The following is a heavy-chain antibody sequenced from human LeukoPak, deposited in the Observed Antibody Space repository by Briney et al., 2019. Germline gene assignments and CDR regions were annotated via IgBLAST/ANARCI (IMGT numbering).Heavy chain of an antibody. V-gene: IGHV4-34*01. CDR2: INHSGST. Sequence: TPSETLSLTCAVYGGSFSGYYWSWIRQPPGKGLEWIGEINHSGSTNYNPSLKSRVTISVDTSKNQFSLKLSSVTAADTAVYYCARGRRLDVLRFLEWFPYYMDVWGKGTTVTVSS. CDR1: GGSFSGYY. D-gene: IGHD3-3*01. CDR3: ARGRRLDVLRFLEWFPYYMDV. J-gene: IGHJ6*03.